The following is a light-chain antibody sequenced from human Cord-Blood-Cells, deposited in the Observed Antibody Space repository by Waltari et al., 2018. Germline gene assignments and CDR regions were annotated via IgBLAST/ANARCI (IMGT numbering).Light chain of an antibody. CDR3: GADHGSGSNFVSGV. CDR1: SGYSNYK. CDR2: VGTGGIVG. V-gene: IGLV9-49*01. Sequence: QPVLTQPPSASASLGASVTLTCTLSSGYSNYKVDWYQQRPGKGPRFVMRVGTGGIVGSKGDGIPGRFSVLGSGLNRYLTIKNIQEEDESDYHCGADHGSGSNFVSGVFGGGTKLTVL. J-gene: IGLJ3*02.